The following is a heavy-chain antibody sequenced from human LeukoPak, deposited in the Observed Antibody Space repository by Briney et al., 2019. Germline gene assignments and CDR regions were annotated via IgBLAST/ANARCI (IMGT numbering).Heavy chain of an antibody. CDR2: IYYSGST. V-gene: IGHV4-31*03. CDR1: GGSISSGGYY. CDR3: ARGLTQYDSSGYSYYFVY. D-gene: IGHD3-22*01. J-gene: IGHJ4*02. Sequence: SETLCHSCTVSGGSISSGGYYWSWIRQHPGKGLEWIGYIYYSGSTYYNPSLKIRVTISVDTTKNQFSLKLSSVTAADTAEYYCARGLTQYDSSGYSYYFVYWARRPLDTVSS.